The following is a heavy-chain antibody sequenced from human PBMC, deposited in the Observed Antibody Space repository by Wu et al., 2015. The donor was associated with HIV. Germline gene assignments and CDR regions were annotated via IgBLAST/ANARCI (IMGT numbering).Heavy chain of an antibody. CDR3: ARALRPVADALELDY. J-gene: IGHJ4*02. CDR1: GYIFIGYY. V-gene: IGHV1-2*02. Sequence: QVQLVQSGAEVKKPGASVKVSCKASGYIFIGYYMHWVRQAPGQGLEWMGWIHPGSGGTKYAQNFQGRVTMTRDTSTSTAYMELNRLTSDDTAIYYCARALRPVADALELDYWGQGTLVTVSS. CDR2: IHPGSGGT. D-gene: IGHD6-19*01.